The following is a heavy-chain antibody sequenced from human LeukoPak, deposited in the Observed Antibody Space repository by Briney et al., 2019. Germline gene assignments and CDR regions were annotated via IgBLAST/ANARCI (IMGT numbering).Heavy chain of an antibody. Sequence: GASVKVSCKASGYTFTSYDINWVRQATGQGLEWMGWMNPNSGNTGYAQKLQGRVAMTRNTSISTAYMELSSLRSEDTAVYYCARHSGGTGAFDIWGQGTMVTVSS. CDR3: ARHSGGTGAFDI. CDR2: MNPNSGNT. D-gene: IGHD3/OR15-3a*01. V-gene: IGHV1-8*01. CDR1: GYTFTSYD. J-gene: IGHJ3*02.